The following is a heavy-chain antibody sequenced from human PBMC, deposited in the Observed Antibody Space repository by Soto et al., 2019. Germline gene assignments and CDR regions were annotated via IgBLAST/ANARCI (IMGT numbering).Heavy chain of an antibody. V-gene: IGHV3-72*01. CDR2: SRSRADNYAT. J-gene: IGHJ4*02. CDR1: GITFSDHD. Sequence: EVQLVESGGGLVQPGVSLRLSCATSGITFSDHDMDCVRQDQGRGLEWLGRSRSRADNYATDYAASVKGRFPFSRDDSKSSLYLQMNILKTGDTDVYYCDLWVRELINYWGQGTLVPVSS. CDR3: DLWVRELINY. D-gene: IGHD3-10*01.